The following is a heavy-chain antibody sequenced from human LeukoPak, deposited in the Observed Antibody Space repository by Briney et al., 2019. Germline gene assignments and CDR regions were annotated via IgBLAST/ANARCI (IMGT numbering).Heavy chain of an antibody. CDR2: VTTTGDPV. D-gene: IGHD2-21*01. V-gene: IGHV3-11*04. CDR3: AGLVIDSPSSYHMDV. J-gene: IGHJ6*03. Sequence: PGGSLRLSCSASGFIFNEFYMSWIRQAPGKGLECVSYVTTTGDPVYYTDSVKGRFTISRDNAKNSLFLQMTSLRDEDTAVYYCAGLVIDSPSSYHMDVWGNGTTVTVSS. CDR1: GFIFNEFY.